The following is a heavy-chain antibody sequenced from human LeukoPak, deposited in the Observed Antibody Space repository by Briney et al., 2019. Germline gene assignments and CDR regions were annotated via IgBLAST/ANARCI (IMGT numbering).Heavy chain of an antibody. D-gene: IGHD3-22*01. Sequence: GGSLRLSCAASGFTFSSYAMSWVRQAPGKGLEWVSTISGSGDSTYYADSVKGRFTISRDNSKNTLYLQMNSLRAEDTAVYYCARTAPYYYDSSGYFTPDYWDQGTLVTVSS. V-gene: IGHV3-23*01. CDR3: ARTAPYYYDSSGYFTPDY. CDR1: GFTFSSYA. CDR2: ISGSGDST. J-gene: IGHJ4*02.